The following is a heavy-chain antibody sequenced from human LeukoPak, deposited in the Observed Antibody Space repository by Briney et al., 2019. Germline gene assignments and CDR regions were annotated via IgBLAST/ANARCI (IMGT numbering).Heavy chain of an antibody. CDR3: ASRPSSSWYFFFLA. V-gene: IGHV1-69*13. J-gene: IGHJ5*02. Sequence: SVTVSCTASGGTFSSYAISWVRQAPGQGLEWMGGIIPIFGTANYAQKFQGRVTITADESTSTAYMELSGLRSEDTAVYYCASRPSSSWYFFFLAWGQGTLVTVSS. D-gene: IGHD6-13*01. CDR1: GGTFSSYA. CDR2: IIPIFGTA.